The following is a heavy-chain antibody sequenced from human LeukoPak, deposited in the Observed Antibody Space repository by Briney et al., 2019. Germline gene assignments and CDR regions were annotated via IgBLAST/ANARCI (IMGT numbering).Heavy chain of an antibody. CDR1: GYTFTGYY. J-gene: IGHJ4*02. D-gene: IGHD3-3*01. V-gene: IGHV1-2*02. CDR3: AISSLIRAFWSGYC. CDR2: INPNSGGT. Sequence: VASVKVSCKASGYTFTGYYMHWVRQAPGQGLEWMGWINPNSGGTNYAQKFQGRVTMTRDTSISTAYMELSRLRSDDTAVYYCAISSLIRAFWSGYCWGQGTLVTVSS.